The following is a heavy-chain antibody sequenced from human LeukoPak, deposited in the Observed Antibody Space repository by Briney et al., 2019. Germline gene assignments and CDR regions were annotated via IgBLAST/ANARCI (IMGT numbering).Heavy chain of an antibody. V-gene: IGHV3-30*18. CDR2: ISYDGSNK. D-gene: IGHD2-15*01. CDR3: AKDQGYCSGGSCYARPSYYFDY. Sequence: QSGGSLRLSCAASGFTFSSYGMHWVRQAPGKGLEWVAVISYDGSNKYYADSVKGRFTISRDNSKNTLYLQMNSLRAEDTAVYYCAKDQGYCSGGSCYARPSYYFDYWGQGTLVTVSS. J-gene: IGHJ4*02. CDR1: GFTFSSYG.